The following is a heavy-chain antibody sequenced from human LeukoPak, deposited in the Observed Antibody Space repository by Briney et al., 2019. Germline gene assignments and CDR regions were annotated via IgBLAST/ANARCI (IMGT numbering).Heavy chain of an antibody. D-gene: IGHD5-18*01. CDR1: GYTFTNYA. CDR2: ININTGNP. V-gene: IGHV7-4-1*02. Sequence: ASVKVSCKASGYTFTNYAMNWVRQAPGQGLEWMGWININTGNPTYAQDFTGRFVFSSDTSVSTAYLQISNLKAEDTAVYYCARELRGYSYSRALDYWGQGTLVTVSS. J-gene: IGHJ4*02. CDR3: ARELRGYSYSRALDY.